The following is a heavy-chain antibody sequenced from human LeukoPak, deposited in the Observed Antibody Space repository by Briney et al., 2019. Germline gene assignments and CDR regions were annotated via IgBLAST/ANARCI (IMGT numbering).Heavy chain of an antibody. V-gene: IGHV4-61*02. J-gene: IGHJ5*02. CDR3: ARDRNYDFWSGYTNWFDP. CDR1: GGSITSGSYY. Sequence: SQTLSLTCTVSGGSITSGSYYWSWIRQPAGKGLEWIVSIYTSGSTNYNPSPKSRVTISVDTPKNQYSLKLSSVTAADTAVYYCARDRNYDFWSGYTNWFDPWGQGTLVTVSS. D-gene: IGHD3-3*01. CDR2: IYTSGST.